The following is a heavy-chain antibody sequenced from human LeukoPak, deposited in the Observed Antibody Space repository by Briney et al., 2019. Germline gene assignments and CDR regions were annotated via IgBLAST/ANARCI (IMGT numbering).Heavy chain of an antibody. J-gene: IGHJ6*03. CDR1: GFTFSSYG. CDR3: TRVIDSSSWGYYYYYMDV. Sequence: PGGSLRLSCATSGFTFSSYGMHWVRQVPGKGLEWVTVISHDAKSTYHVDSVKGRFTISRDNSKNTLYLQMNSLRAEDTAVYYCTRVIDSSSWGYYYYYMDVWGKGTTVTVSS. CDR2: ISHDAKST. D-gene: IGHD6-13*01. V-gene: IGHV3-30*03.